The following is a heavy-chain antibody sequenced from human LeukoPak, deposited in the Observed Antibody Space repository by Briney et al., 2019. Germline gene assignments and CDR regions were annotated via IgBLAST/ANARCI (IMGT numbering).Heavy chain of an antibody. CDR2: MNPNSGNT. V-gene: IGHV1-8*03. CDR1: GYTFTSYD. D-gene: IGHD6-13*01. Sequence: ASVKVSCKASGYTFTSYDINWVRQATGQGLEWMGWMNPNSGNTGYAQKFQGRVTINRNTSIITAYMEQSSLRSEDTAVYYCARASSSWSIGDWFDPWGQGTLVTVSS. CDR3: ARASSSWSIGDWFDP. J-gene: IGHJ5*02.